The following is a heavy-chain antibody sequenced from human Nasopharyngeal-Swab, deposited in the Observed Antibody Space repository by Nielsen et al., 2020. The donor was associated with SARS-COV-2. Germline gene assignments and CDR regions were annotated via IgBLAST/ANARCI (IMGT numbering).Heavy chain of an antibody. V-gene: IGHV1-69*04. CDR2: IIPILGIA. CDR3: ARDRTGVIISYYYYYGMDV. Sequence: SVKVSCKASGGTFSSYAISWVRQAPGQGLEWMGRIIPILGIANYAQKLQGRVTMTTDTSTSTAYMELRSLRSDDTAVYYCARDRTGVIISYYYYYGMDVWGQGTAVTVSS. D-gene: IGHD3-10*01. J-gene: IGHJ6*02. CDR1: GGTFSSYA.